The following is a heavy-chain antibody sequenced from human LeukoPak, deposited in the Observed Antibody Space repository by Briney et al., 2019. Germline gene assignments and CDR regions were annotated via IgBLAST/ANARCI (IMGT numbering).Heavy chain of an antibody. CDR3: TKLYSSAWYRGGGAFDI. J-gene: IGHJ3*02. CDR2: IYHSGST. Sequence: PSETLSLTCGVSGDSISSSNWWSWVRQPPDKGLEGIGEIYHSGSTNYKSSLKSRVTISVDKSKNQFSLKLSSVTAADTAVYYCTKLYSSAWYRGGGAFDIWGQGTMVTVSS. V-gene: IGHV4-4*02. D-gene: IGHD6-19*01. CDR1: GDSISSSNW.